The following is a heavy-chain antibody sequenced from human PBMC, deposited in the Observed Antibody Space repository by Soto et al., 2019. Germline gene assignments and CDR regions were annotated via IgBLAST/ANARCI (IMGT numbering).Heavy chain of an antibody. D-gene: IGHD2-8*02. Sequence: SETLSLTCAVYGGSFSGCYWSWIRQPPGKGLEWIGEINHSGSTNYNPSLKSRVTISVDTSKNQFSLKLTSVTAADTAVYYCARDKITGLFDYWGQGTLVT. CDR3: ARDKITGLFDY. CDR2: INHSGST. CDR1: GGSFSGCY. V-gene: IGHV4-34*01. J-gene: IGHJ4*02.